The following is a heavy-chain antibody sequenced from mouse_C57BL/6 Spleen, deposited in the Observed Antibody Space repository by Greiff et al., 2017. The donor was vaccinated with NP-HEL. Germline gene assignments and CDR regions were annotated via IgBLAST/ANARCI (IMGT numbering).Heavy chain of an antibody. CDR3: ARLVTGMAWFAY. V-gene: IGHV1-69*01. CDR2: IDPSDSYT. Sequence: QVQLQQPGAELVMPGASVKLSCKASGYTFTSYWMHWVKQRPGQGLEWIGEIDPSDSYTNYNQKFKGKSTLTVDKSSSTAYMQLSSLTSEDAAVYYCARLVTGMAWFAYWGQGTLVTVSA. J-gene: IGHJ3*01. D-gene: IGHD4-1*01. CDR1: GYTFTSYW.